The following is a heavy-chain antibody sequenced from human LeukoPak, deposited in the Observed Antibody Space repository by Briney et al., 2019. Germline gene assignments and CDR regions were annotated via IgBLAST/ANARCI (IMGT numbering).Heavy chain of an antibody. CDR3: ARAGFTSSWSNFDY. V-gene: IGHV1-2*06. D-gene: IGHD6-13*01. J-gene: IGHJ4*02. CDR1: GYLFAAYF. Sequence: ASVKVSCKASGYLFAAYFIHWVRQAPGQGLEWMGRINPNGGDTNYAQKFQGRVTMTGDTSISTAYMELSSLRSDDTAMYYCARAGFTSSWSNFDYWGQGTLVTVSS. CDR2: INPNGGDT.